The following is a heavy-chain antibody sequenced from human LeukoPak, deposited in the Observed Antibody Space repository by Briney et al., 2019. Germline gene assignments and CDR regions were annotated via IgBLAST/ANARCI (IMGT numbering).Heavy chain of an antibody. Sequence: GGSLRLSCAASGFTFSSYAMSWVRQAPGKGLEWISYIGISSGNTKYADSVRGRFTISADNAKNSLYLQMNSLRVEDTAVYYCARDHNYASDNWGQGTLVSVSS. J-gene: IGHJ4*02. V-gene: IGHV3-48*04. D-gene: IGHD1-1*01. CDR3: ARDHNYASDN. CDR1: GFTFSSYA. CDR2: IGISSGNT.